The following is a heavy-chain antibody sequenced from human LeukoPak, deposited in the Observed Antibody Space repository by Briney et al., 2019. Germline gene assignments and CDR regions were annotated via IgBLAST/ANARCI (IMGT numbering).Heavy chain of an antibody. Sequence: GGSLRLSCAASGFTCSRYGMYWVRQAPGKELEWVAFIRYDGNNKYYADSVKGRFTISRDNSKNTLYLQMNSLRAEDTAVYYCAKGVVDTAMVSTFDYWGQGTLVTVSS. CDR3: AKGVVDTAMVSTFDY. CDR2: IRYDGNNK. J-gene: IGHJ4*02. V-gene: IGHV3-30*02. CDR1: GFTCSRYG. D-gene: IGHD5-18*01.